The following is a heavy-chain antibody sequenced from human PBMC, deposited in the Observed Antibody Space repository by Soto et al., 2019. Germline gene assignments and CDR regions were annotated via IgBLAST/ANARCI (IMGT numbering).Heavy chain of an antibody. V-gene: IGHV1-69*13. J-gene: IGHJ4*02. D-gene: IGHD6-19*01. Sequence: WASVKVSCKASGYTFTSYDISWVRQAPGQGLEWMGGIIPIFGTANYAQKFQGRVTITADESTSTAYMELSSLRSEDTAVYYCARDPQVAVAGTGFDYWGQGTLVTVSS. CDR3: ARDPQVAVAGTGFDY. CDR2: IIPIFGTA. CDR1: GYTFTSYD.